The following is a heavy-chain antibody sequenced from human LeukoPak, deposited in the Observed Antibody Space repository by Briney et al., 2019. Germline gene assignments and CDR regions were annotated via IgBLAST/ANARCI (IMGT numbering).Heavy chain of an antibody. D-gene: IGHD2-15*01. Sequence: ASVKVSCKASGYSFADYYMHWVRQAPGQGLEWMGWIKPNSGGTRSAQKFQGRVTMTRDTSISTAYMELSSLRYDDTAVYYCARSAYYYYMDVWGKGTTVTVSS. CDR3: ARSAYYYYMDV. CDR2: IKPNSGGT. J-gene: IGHJ6*03. CDR1: GYSFADYY. V-gene: IGHV1-2*02.